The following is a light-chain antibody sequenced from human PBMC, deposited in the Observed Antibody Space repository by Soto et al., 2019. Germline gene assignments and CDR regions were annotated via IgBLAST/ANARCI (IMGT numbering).Light chain of an antibody. V-gene: IGLV2-8*01. CDR3: SSYAGSFYV. CDR1: SSDVGGYNY. Sequence: QSALTQPPSASGSPGQSVTISCTGTSSDVGGYNYVSWYQQHPGKAPKLMIYEVSKRPSGVPDRFSGSKSGNTASLTVSGLQAEDEADYYCSSYAGSFYVFGNGTKVTVL. J-gene: IGLJ1*01. CDR2: EVS.